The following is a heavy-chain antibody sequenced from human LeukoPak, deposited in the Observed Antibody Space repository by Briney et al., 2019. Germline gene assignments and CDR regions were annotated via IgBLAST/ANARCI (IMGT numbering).Heavy chain of an antibody. CDR2: VDPEDGET. V-gene: IGHV1-24*01. D-gene: IGHD4-17*01. J-gene: IGHJ4*02. CDR3: ATMEDHDYGDYDFSY. CDR1: GYTLTELS. Sequence: ASVKVSCKVSGYTLTELSMHWVQQAPGKGLEWMGLVDPEDGETIYAEKFQGRVTITADTSTDTAYMELSSLRSEDTAVYYCATMEDHDYGDYDFSYWGQGTLVTVSS.